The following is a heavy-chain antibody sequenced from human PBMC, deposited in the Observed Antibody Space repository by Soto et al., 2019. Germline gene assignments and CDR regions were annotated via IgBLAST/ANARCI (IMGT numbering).Heavy chain of an antibody. CDR2: ISSSSSYT. CDR3: ARERSYYYDSSGYFSYYYYYGMDV. V-gene: IGHV3-11*06. CDR1: GFTFSDYY. D-gene: IGHD3-22*01. J-gene: IGHJ6*02. Sequence: XGSLKLSCAASGFTFSDYYMSWIRQAPGKGLEWVSYISSSSSYTNYADSVKGRFTISRDNAKNSPYLQMNSLRAEDTAVYYCARERSYYYDSSGYFSYYYYYGMDVWGQGTTVTVSS.